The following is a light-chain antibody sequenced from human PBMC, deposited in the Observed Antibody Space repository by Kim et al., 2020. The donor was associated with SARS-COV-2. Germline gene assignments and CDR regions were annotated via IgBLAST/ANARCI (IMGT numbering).Light chain of an antibody. J-gene: IGLJ2*01. CDR1: RLTNYY. CDR3: NSRDSSNNHLV. Sequence: EQTVRITWQGDRLTNYYASWYQQKPGQAPVLVIYGKNDRPSGIPDRFSGSRTGNTASLTITGAQAEDEADYYCNSRDSSNNHLVFGGGTQLTVL. CDR2: GKN. V-gene: IGLV3-19*01.